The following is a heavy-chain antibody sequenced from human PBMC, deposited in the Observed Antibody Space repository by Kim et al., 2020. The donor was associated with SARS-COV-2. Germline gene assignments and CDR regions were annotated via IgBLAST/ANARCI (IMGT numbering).Heavy chain of an antibody. V-gene: IGHV1-3*01. CDR3: ARERQLVRNYYYYGMDV. J-gene: IGHJ6*02. Sequence: FQGRVTITRDTSASKAYMELSSLRSEDTAVYYCARERQLVRNYYYYGMDVWGQGTTVTVSS. D-gene: IGHD6-13*01.